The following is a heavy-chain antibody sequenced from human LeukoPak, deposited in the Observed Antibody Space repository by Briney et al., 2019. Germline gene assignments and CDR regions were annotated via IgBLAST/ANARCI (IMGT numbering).Heavy chain of an antibody. CDR1: GGTFTSHT. D-gene: IGHD3-22*01. V-gene: IGHV1-69*05. CDR3: ARSHGEYYHTSSYYYDY. Sequence: SVKVSCRASGGTFTSHTFIWVRQAPGQGLEWMGGVTPMFGTTNYAQKFQGRLTITTDGSASTAYMELSSLRFEDTAVYYCARSHGEYYHTSSYYYDYWGQGTLVTVSS. J-gene: IGHJ4*02. CDR2: VTPMFGTT.